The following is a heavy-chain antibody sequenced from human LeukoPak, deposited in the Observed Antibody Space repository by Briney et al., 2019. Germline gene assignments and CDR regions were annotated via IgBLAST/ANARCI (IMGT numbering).Heavy chain of an antibody. D-gene: IGHD6-19*01. CDR2: ISGYNGNI. CDR1: GYTFTTYG. V-gene: IGHV1-18*01. J-gene: IGHJ4*02. Sequence: GASVKVSCKASGYTFTTYGISWVRQAPGQGLEWMGWISGYNGNINYAQKFQGRVTMTTDTSTSTAYMELRSLRSDDTAVYYCARFDSSGWSLFDYWGQGTLVTVSS. CDR3: ARFDSSGWSLFDY.